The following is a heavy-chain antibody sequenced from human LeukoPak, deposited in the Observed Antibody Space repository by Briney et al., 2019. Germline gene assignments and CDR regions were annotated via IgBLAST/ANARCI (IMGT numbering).Heavy chain of an antibody. CDR2: ISYSGST. CDR3: ARVRQQLVRAGWFDP. CDR1: GGSIRTYY. V-gene: IGHV4-59*01. J-gene: IGHJ5*02. D-gene: IGHD6-13*01. Sequence: SETLSLTCTVSGGSIRTYYWSWIRQPPGKGLEWIGYISYSGSTNYNPSLKSRVTISMDTSKNQFSLKLSSVTAADTAVYYCARVRQQLVRAGWFDPWGQGTLVTVSS.